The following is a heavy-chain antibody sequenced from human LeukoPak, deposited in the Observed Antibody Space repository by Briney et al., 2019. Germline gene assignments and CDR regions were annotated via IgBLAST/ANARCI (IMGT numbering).Heavy chain of an antibody. V-gene: IGHV3-48*01. CDR1: GFTFSNYY. CDR2: IGSSGSPI. J-gene: IGHJ4*02. D-gene: IGHD3-22*01. CDR3: ARGRSGYYYDY. Sequence: GALRLSCAASGFTFSNYYMHWVRQAPGKGQEWVSYIGSSGSPIYYADSVKGRFTISRDNAKNSLYLQMNSLRAEDTAVYYCARGRSGYYYDYWGQGTLVTVSS.